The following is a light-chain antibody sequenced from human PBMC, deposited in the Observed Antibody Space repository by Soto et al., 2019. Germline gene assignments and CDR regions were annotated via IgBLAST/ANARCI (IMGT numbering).Light chain of an antibody. J-gene: IGLJ3*02. Sequence: QAVVTQPPSASGTPGQRVTISCSGTRSNIGSNPVQWYLQLPGTAPKLLIYRDNQRPSGVPDRFSGSKSGTSASLAISGLQSDDEADYHCATWDDGLYGPVFGGGTKVTVL. CDR3: ATWDDGLYGPV. CDR2: RDN. V-gene: IGLV1-44*01. CDR1: RSNIGSNP.